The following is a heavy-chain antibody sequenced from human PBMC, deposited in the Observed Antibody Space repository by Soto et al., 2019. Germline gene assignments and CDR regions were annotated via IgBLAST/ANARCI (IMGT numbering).Heavy chain of an antibody. Sequence: SVKDSCKDSVGTGSSYAISWVRQAPRQWLEWMGGIIPIFVTANYAQKFQGRVTITADKSTSTAYMELSSLRSEDTAVYYCARVGYCSSTSCYWWFDPWGQGTLVTVSS. J-gene: IGHJ5*02. CDR2: IIPIFVTA. V-gene: IGHV1-69*06. CDR3: ARVGYCSSTSCYWWFDP. D-gene: IGHD2-2*01. CDR1: VGTGSSYA.